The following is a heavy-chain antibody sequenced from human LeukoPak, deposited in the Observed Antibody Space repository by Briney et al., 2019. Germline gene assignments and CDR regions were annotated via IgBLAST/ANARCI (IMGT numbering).Heavy chain of an antibody. Sequence: GASVTVSCKASGYTFTSYGICWVRQAPGQGLEWMGLISAYNGNTNYAQKLQGRVTMTTDTSTSTAYMELRSLRSDDTAVYYCARCSRYYYGSGSYYNSDDAFDFWGQGTRVTVSS. D-gene: IGHD3-10*01. J-gene: IGHJ3*01. CDR1: GYTFTSYG. CDR3: ARCSRYYYGSGSYYNSDDAFDF. V-gene: IGHV1-18*04. CDR2: ISAYNGNT.